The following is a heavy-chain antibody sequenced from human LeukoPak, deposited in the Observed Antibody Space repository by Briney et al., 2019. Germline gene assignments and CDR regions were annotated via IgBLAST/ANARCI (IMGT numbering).Heavy chain of an antibody. CDR3: ARLSAAGKYCYYGMDV. CDR1: GSSFTSYW. D-gene: IGHD6-13*01. J-gene: IGHJ6*02. V-gene: IGHV5-51*01. CDR2: IYPGDSDT. Sequence: GESLKISCKGSGSSFTSYWIGWVRQMPGKGLEWVGIIYPGDSDTRYSPSFQGQVTISADKSISTAYLQWSSLKASDTAMYYCARLSAAGKYCYYGMDVWGQGTTVTVSS.